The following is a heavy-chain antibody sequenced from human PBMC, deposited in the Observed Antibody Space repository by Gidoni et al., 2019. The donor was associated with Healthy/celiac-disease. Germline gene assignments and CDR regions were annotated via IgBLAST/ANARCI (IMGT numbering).Heavy chain of an antibody. CDR1: RGSSSGYY. CDR3: ARGRRIAAKAVGFDY. CDR2: INHSGST. Sequence: QVQLQQGGPGLLKPSETLSLTCAVKRGSSSGYYWSWIRQPPGKGLEWSGEINHSGSTNYNPSLKSRVTISVDTSKTQFSLKLSSVTAADTAVYYCARGRRIAAKAVGFDYWGQGTLVTVSS. V-gene: IGHV4-34*01. D-gene: IGHD6-25*01. J-gene: IGHJ4*02.